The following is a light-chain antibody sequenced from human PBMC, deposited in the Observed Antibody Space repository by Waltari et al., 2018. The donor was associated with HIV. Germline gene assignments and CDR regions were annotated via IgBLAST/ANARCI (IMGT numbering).Light chain of an antibody. CDR2: WAS. V-gene: IGKV4-1*01. Sequence: DIVLTQSPDSLTVSLGERATINCKASQSILFSTTNSNYLAWYQQKPGHPPKLLISWASGRRSGVPDRFSGAGSGTDFTLTITSLQAEDVAVYYCQQYFSVPPTFGGGTKVEI. CDR1: QSILFSTTNSNY. J-gene: IGKJ4*01. CDR3: QQYFSVPPT.